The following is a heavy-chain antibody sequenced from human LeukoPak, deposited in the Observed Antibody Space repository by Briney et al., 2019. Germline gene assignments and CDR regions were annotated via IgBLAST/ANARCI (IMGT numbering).Heavy chain of an antibody. J-gene: IGHJ1*01. V-gene: IGHV3-30*02. D-gene: IGHD3-22*01. Sequence: GGSLRLSCAASGFTFSNYDIHWVRQAPGKGLEWVAFIRYDGSNKNYADSVKGRFTISRDNSKNTLYLQMNSLRVDDTAVYYCAKSYDSSGYYYEQYFQHWGQGTLVTVSS. CDR2: IRYDGSNK. CDR3: AKSYDSSGYYYEQYFQH. CDR1: GFTFSNYD.